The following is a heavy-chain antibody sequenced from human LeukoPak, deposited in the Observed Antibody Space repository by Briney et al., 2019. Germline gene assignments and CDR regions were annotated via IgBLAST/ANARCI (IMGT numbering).Heavy chain of an antibody. Sequence: ASVKVSCKASGYTFTTYYMHWVRQAPGQGLEWMGIINPSGGSTTYAQNFQGRVTMTRDTSTSTVYMELSSLRSDDTAVYYCARGTTVGFDPWGQGTLVTVSS. CDR3: ARGTTVGFDP. CDR1: GYTFTTYY. CDR2: INPSGGST. J-gene: IGHJ5*02. D-gene: IGHD1/OR15-1a*01. V-gene: IGHV1-46*01.